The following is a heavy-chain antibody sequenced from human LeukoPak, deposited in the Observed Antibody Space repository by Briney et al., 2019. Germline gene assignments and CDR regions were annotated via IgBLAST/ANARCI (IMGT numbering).Heavy chain of an antibody. V-gene: IGHV1-18*01. Sequence: ASVKVSCKASGYTFTVYAISWERQAPGQGLEWMGWISTYNANTNYAQNLQGRLTMTTDTSTSTAYMELRSLRSDDTAVYYCARGYSYGYRDYFDYWGQGTLVTVSS. CDR3: ARGYSYGYRDYFDY. J-gene: IGHJ4*02. CDR2: ISTYNANT. D-gene: IGHD5-18*01. CDR1: GYTFTVYA.